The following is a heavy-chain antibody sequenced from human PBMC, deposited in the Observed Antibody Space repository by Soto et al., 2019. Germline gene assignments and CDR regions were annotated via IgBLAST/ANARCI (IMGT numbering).Heavy chain of an antibody. V-gene: IGHV4-30-4*01. CDR1: GDSISNGDYY. D-gene: IGHD3-22*01. J-gene: IGHJ3*02. CDR2: IYYSGST. Sequence: SETLSLTCSVSGDSISNGDYYWSWIRQPPGKGLEWIGYIYYSGSTYYNPSLKSRASISVDTAINQFSLELTSVTAADTAVYYCARRFAYYDKEPGAFDIWGQGTPVTVSS. CDR3: ARRFAYYDKEPGAFDI.